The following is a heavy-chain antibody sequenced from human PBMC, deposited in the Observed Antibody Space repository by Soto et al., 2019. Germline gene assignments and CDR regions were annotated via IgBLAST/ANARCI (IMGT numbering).Heavy chain of an antibody. CDR2: INPDSGDT. V-gene: IGHV1-2*02. CDR1: GYTFTASY. D-gene: IGHD2-21*02. CDR3: ARDPGDLTFET. J-gene: IGHJ5*02. Sequence: QVQLVQSGAEVKKPGASVKVSCKTSGYTFTASYIHWVRQAPGQGLEWRGWINPDSGDTTYGQKFQGRVTMTRDTSFGQAQMELSSLRSDDTAIYYCARDPGDLTFETWGQGTLVTVSS.